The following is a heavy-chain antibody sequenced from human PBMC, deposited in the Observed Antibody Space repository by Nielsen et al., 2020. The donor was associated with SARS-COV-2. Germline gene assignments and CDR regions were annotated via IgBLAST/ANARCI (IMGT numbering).Heavy chain of an antibody. CDR3: ARMCGYSSVSDY. V-gene: IGHV2-70*11. J-gene: IGHJ4*02. CDR1: GFSLSTSGMC. D-gene: IGHD5-18*01. Sequence: SGPTLVTPTQTLTLTCTFSGFSLSTSGMCVSWIRQPPGKALEWLARIAWDDDKYYSTSLKTRLTISKDTSKNQVVLTMTNMDPVDTATYYCARMCGYSSVSDYWGQGTLVTVSS. CDR2: IAWDDDK.